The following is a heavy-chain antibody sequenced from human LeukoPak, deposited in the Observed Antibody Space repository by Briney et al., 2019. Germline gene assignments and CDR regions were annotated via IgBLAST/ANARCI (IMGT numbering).Heavy chain of an antibody. CDR2: IYSGGST. J-gene: IGHJ4*02. V-gene: IGHV3-53*01. D-gene: IGHD3-3*01. CDR1: GFTVSSNY. CDR3: AKPFGFLEWLYGGYFDS. Sequence: GGSLRLSCAASGFTVSSNYMSWVRQAPGKGLEWVSVIYSGGSTYYTDSLKGRFTISRDNSKNTVFLQMHSLTAEDTAVYYCAKPFGFLEWLYGGYFDSWGQGTLVTVSS.